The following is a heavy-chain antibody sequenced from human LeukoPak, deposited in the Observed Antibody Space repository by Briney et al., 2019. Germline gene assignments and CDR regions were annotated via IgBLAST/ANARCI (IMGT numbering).Heavy chain of an antibody. D-gene: IGHD2-2*01. CDR3: ARDRAAAMFAFDI. CDR1: GFSFSDYY. V-gene: IGHV3-11*05. CDR2: ISSSSSYT. Sequence: RGSLRLSCAASGFSFSDYYMSWIRQAPGKGLEWVSYISSSSSYTNYADSVKGRFTISRDNAKNSLYLQMNSLRDEDTALYYCARDRAAAMFAFDIWGQGTMVTVSS. J-gene: IGHJ3*02.